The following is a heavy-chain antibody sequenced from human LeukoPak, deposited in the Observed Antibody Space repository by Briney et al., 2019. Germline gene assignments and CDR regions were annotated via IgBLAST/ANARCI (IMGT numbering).Heavy chain of an antibody. J-gene: IGHJ5*02. D-gene: IGHD2-21*02. CDR1: GGSISSYY. CDR3: ASSTLAYCGGDCYSGGWFDP. V-gene: IGHV4-59*01. Sequence: PSETLSITCTVSGGSISSYYWSWIRQPPGKGLEWIRYIYYSGSTNYNPSLKSRVTISVDTSKNQFSLKLSSVTAADTAVYYCASSTLAYCGGDCYSGGWFDPWGQGTLVTVSS. CDR2: IYYSGST.